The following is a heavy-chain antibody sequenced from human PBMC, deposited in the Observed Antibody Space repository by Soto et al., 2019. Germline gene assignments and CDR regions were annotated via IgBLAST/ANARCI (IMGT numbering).Heavy chain of an antibody. CDR2: IYYSGST. CDR1: GGSISSGGYY. J-gene: IGHJ3*02. Sequence: QVQLQESGPGLVKPSQTLSLTCTVSGGSISSGGYYWSWIRQHPGKGLEWIGYIYYSGSTYYNPSLKSRVHISVDTSKNQFSLTLSYVTAADTAVYYCASSSSWVELGAFDIWGQGTMVTVSS. CDR3: ASSSSWVELGAFDI. V-gene: IGHV4-31*03. D-gene: IGHD6-6*01.